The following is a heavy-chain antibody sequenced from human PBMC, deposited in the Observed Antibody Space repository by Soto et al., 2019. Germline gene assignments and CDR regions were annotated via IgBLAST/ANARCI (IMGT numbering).Heavy chain of an antibody. J-gene: IGHJ5*02. D-gene: IGHD2-2*01. Sequence: QVQLVQSGAEVKKPGASVKVSCKASGYTFTGYYMHWVRQAPGQGLEWMGWINPNSGGTNYAQKFQGRVTMTRDTSISTAYMELSRLRSDDTAVYYCARDPLTLGSCSSTSCYRFNWFDPWGQGTLVTVSS. CDR3: ARDPLTLGSCSSTSCYRFNWFDP. CDR1: GYTFTGYY. CDR2: INPNSGGT. V-gene: IGHV1-2*02.